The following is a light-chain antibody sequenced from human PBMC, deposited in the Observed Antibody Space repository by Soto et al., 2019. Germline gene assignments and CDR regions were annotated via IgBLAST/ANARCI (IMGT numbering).Light chain of an antibody. J-gene: IGKJ1*01. CDR1: QDIRGD. CDR3: LQDRNYPRT. V-gene: IGKV1-6*01. Sequence: AIQMTQSPSSLSASVGDRVTITCRASQDIRGDLGWYQQKPGKAPKALIYGASNLQSGVPSRFSGSGFGTDFTLTIRSLQPEDFATYYCLQDRNYPRTFGQGTKVESK. CDR2: GAS.